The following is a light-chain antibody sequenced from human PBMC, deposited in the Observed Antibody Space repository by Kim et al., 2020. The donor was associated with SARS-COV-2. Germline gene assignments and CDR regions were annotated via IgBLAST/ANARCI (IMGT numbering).Light chain of an antibody. Sequence: GQSITISCTGTSSDIGGYKYVSCYQQHPGKAPKVIVFDVSNRPSGVSNRFSGSKSGNTASLTISGLQADDEADYYCSSYTDSTIYVFGTGTKVTVL. CDR2: DVS. V-gene: IGLV2-14*03. CDR1: SSDIGGYKY. J-gene: IGLJ1*01. CDR3: SSYTDSTIYV.